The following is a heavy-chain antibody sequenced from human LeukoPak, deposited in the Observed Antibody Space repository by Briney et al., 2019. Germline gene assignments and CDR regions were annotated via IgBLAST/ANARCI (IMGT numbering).Heavy chain of an antibody. CDR1: GFTFGDYA. J-gene: IGHJ4*02. D-gene: IGHD6-13*01. V-gene: IGHV3-49*04. CDR3: TSEGLYSSSWYYFDY. CDR2: IRSKAYGGTT. Sequence: GGSLRLSCTASGFTFGDYAMSWVRQAPGKGLEWVGFIRSKAYGGTTEYAASVKGRFTIPRDDSKSIAYLQMNSLKTEDTAVYYCTSEGLYSSSWYYFDYWGQGTLVTVS.